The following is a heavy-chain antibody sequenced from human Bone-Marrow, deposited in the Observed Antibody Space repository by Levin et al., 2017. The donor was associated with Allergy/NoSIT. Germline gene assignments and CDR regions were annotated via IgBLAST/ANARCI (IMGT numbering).Heavy chain of an antibody. D-gene: IGHD2/OR15-2a*01. CDR2: ISSDSSDL. CDR1: GFTFSDYR. V-gene: IGHV3-21*01. CDR3: VRGIIADVRVAHKESFDV. Sequence: GGSLRLSCIVSGFTFSDYRIYWVRQAPGKGLEWISSISSDSSDLYYADSVKGRFTISRDNAKNSLNLQVSSLRAEDTAVYHCVRGIIADVRVAHKESFDVWGQGTMVTVSS. J-gene: IGHJ3*01.